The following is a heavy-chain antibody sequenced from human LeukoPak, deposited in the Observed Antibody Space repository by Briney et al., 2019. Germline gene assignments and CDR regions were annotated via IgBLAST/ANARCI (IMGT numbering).Heavy chain of an antibody. V-gene: IGHV1-69*05. J-gene: IGHJ5*02. CDR1: GGTFSSYA. CDR2: IIPIFGTA. Sequence: SVKVSCKASGGTFSSYAISWVRQAPGQGLEWMGGIIPIFGTANYAQKFQGRVTITTDESTSTAYMELGSLRSEDTAVYYCARGDIAARYNWFDPWGQGTLVTVSS. CDR3: ARGDIAARYNWFDP. D-gene: IGHD6-6*01.